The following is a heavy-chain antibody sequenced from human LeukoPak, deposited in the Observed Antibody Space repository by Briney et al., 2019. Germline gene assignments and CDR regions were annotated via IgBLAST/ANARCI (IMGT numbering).Heavy chain of an antibody. CDR1: GFTVSNNY. CDR3: ARDFYSSGWVEY. Sequence: GGSLRLSCAASGFTVSNNYMSWVRQAPGKGLEWVSVIYSGGSTYYADSVKGRFTISRDNSKNTLYLQMNSLRAEDTAVYYCARDFYSSGWVEYWGQGTLVTVSS. J-gene: IGHJ4*02. D-gene: IGHD6-19*01. V-gene: IGHV3-53*01. CDR2: IYSGGST.